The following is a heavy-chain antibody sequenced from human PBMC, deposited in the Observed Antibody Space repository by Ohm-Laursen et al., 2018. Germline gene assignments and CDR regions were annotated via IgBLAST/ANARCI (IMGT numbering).Heavy chain of an antibody. Sequence: GSLRLSCTASGFTFSSYEMNWVRQAPGKGLEWVSYISSSGSTIYYADSVKGRFTISRDNAKNSLYLQMNSLRAEDTAVYYCARGGRGYSYGIPDYWGQGTLVTVSS. J-gene: IGHJ4*02. D-gene: IGHD5-18*01. V-gene: IGHV3-48*03. CDR3: ARGGRGYSYGIPDY. CDR2: ISSSGSTI. CDR1: GFTFSSYE.